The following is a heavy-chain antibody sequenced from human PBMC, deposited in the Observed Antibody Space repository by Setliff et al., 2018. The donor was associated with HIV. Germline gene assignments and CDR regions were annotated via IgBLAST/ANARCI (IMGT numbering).Heavy chain of an antibody. D-gene: IGHD3-22*01. CDR3: AKGYYHDSRGYPTGPAFDI. Sequence: SVKVSCKASGGAFSGYALSWVRQAPEQGLEWMGGLIPILGIAQHAQKFHGRVTISADTSTTTAYLEVSSLRSEDTAVYYCAKGYYHDSRGYPTGPAFDIWGQGTMVTVSS. CDR1: GGAFSGYA. CDR2: LIPILGIA. J-gene: IGHJ3*02. V-gene: IGHV1-69*10.